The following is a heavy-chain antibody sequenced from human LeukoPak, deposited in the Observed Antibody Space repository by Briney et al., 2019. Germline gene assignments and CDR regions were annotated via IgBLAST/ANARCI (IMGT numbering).Heavy chain of an antibody. CDR3: AKGSGYGPFDY. Sequence: PGGSLRLSCAASGFTFSSYAMSWVRQAPGKGLEWVAVISYDGSNKYYADSVKGRFTISRDNSKNTLYLQMNSLRAEDTAVYYCAKGSGYGPFDYWGQGTLVTVSS. V-gene: IGHV3-30*18. CDR2: ISYDGSNK. J-gene: IGHJ4*02. CDR1: GFTFSSYA. D-gene: IGHD5-18*01.